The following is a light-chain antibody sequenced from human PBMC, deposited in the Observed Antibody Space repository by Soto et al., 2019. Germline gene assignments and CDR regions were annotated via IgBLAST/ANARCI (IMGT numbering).Light chain of an antibody. Sequence: EIVVTQSPGTLSLSPGERATLSCRASQSVRNNYLVWYQQRPGQPPRFLMYDVSTRAAGIPDRFSGSGSGTDFTLTISRLEPEDFAVYYCQQYGSTPLTFGGGTKVDIK. V-gene: IGKV3-20*01. CDR2: DVS. J-gene: IGKJ4*01. CDR3: QQYGSTPLT. CDR1: QSVRNNY.